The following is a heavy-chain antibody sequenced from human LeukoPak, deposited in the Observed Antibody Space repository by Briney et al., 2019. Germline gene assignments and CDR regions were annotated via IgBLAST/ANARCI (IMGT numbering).Heavy chain of an antibody. D-gene: IGHD6-13*01. V-gene: IGHV3-43*02. J-gene: IGHJ5*02. CDR1: GFTFDDYA. CDR2: ISGDGGST. Sequence: GGSLRLSCAASGFTFDDYAMHWVRQAPGKGLEWVSLISGDGGSTYYADSVKGRFTISRDNSKNSLYLQVNSLRTEDTALYYCAKDGEGPSSSWPKIGNWFDPWGQGTLVTVSS. CDR3: AKDGEGPSSSWPKIGNWFDP.